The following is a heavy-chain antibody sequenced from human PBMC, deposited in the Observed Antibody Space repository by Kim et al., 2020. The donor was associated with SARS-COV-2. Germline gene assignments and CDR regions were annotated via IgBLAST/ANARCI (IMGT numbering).Heavy chain of an antibody. V-gene: IGHV3-23*01. CDR1: GFTFSSYA. J-gene: IGHJ6*02. CDR3: AKAQEYSSDWYSYYYYYGMDV. D-gene: IGHD6-19*01. Sequence: GGSLRLSCAASGFTFSSYAMSWVRQAPGKGLEWVSAISGSGGSTYYADSVKGRFTISRDNSKNTLYLQMNSLRAEDTAVYYCAKAQEYSSDWYSYYYYYGMDVWGQGTTVTVSS. CDR2: ISGSGGST.